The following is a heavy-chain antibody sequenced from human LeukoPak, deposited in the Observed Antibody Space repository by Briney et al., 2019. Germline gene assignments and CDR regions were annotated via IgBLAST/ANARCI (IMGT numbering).Heavy chain of an antibody. CDR2: ISSSSSYI. Sequence: GGSLRLSCAASGFTFSSYSMNWVPQAPGKGLEWVSSISSSSSYIYYADSVKGRFTISRDNAKNSLYLQMNSLRAEDTAVYYCARDSDTMIVVVTYFDYWGQGTLVTVSS. J-gene: IGHJ4*02. CDR1: GFTFSSYS. CDR3: ARDSDTMIVVVTYFDY. D-gene: IGHD3-22*01. V-gene: IGHV3-21*01.